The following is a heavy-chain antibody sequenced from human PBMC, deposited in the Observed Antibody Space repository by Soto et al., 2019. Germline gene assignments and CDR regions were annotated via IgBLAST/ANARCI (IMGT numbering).Heavy chain of an antibody. Sequence: SETLSLTCTVSGGSISNYYWSWIRQPPGKGLEWIGYIYYSGSTKYNPSLKSRVTISADTSKNQFSLKLTSVTAADTAVYYCARDLGYCSSTNCYPWFDPWGQGTLVTSPQ. D-gene: IGHD2-2*01. CDR2: IYYSGST. V-gene: IGHV4-59*01. CDR3: ARDLGYCSSTNCYPWFDP. CDR1: GGSISNYY. J-gene: IGHJ5*02.